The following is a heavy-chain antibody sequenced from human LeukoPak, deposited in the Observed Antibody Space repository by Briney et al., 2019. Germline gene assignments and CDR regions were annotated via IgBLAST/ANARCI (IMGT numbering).Heavy chain of an antibody. V-gene: IGHV3-49*03. Sequence: GGSLRLSCTASGFTFGDYAMSWFRQAPGKGLEWVGFIRSKAYGGTTEYAASVKGRFTISRDDSKSIAYLQMNSLKTEDTAVYYCAREGPKFDYSEDYYYYYYMDVWGKGTTVTISS. CDR1: GFTFGDYA. CDR2: IRSKAYGGTT. J-gene: IGHJ6*03. D-gene: IGHD4-11*01. CDR3: AREGPKFDYSEDYYYYYYMDV.